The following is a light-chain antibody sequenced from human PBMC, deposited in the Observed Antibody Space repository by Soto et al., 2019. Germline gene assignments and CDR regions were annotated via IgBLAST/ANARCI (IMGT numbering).Light chain of an antibody. CDR1: ISDIGGYEY. V-gene: IGLV2-14*01. Sequence: QSVLTQPASVSGSPGQSITISCTGTISDIGGYEYVSWYQQHPGKAPRLMIYEVTYRPSGVSNRFSGSKSGNTASLTISGLQAEDEADYYCSSYTSSSTPYVFGTGTKVTVL. J-gene: IGLJ1*01. CDR3: SSYTSSSTPYV. CDR2: EVT.